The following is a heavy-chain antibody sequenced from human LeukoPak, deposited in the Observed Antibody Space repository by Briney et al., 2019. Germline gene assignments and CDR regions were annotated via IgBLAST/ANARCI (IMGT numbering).Heavy chain of an antibody. CDR1: GFTFSSYA. J-gene: IGHJ4*02. CDR3: AKGSYYDSSGLWAY. Sequence: GGSLRLPCAASGFTFSSYAMSWVRQAPGKGLEWVSAISGSGGSTYYADSVKGRFTISRDNSKNTLYLQMNSLRAEDTAVYYCAKGSYYDSSGLWAYWGQGTLVTVSS. D-gene: IGHD3-22*01. V-gene: IGHV3-23*01. CDR2: ISGSGGST.